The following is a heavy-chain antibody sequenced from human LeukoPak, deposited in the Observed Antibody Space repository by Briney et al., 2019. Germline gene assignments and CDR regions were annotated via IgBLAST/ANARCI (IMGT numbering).Heavy chain of an antibody. CDR2: SGIVGDT. D-gene: IGHD3-16*02. CDR3: LRDYHGMDV. V-gene: IGHV3-13*01. CDR1: GFTVSEYD. Sequence: PGGSLRLSCAASGFTVSEYDMHWVRQPRGKGLEWVSASGIVGDTYYVGSVKGRFTMSRDNASNKVYLQMNSLRDGDSGVYYCLRDYHGMDVWGQGTTVIV. J-gene: IGHJ6*02.